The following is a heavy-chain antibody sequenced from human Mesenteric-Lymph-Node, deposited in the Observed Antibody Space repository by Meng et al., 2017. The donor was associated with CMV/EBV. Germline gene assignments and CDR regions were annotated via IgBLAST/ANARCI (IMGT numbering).Heavy chain of an antibody. CDR3: ARDLEGGMDV. CDR2: ISNSGTYI. Sequence: GESLKISCAASGFIFSSYSMHWVRQAPGKGLEWVSFISNSGTYIYYADSVKGRFTISRDNAKNSLYLQMNSLRAEDTAVYYCARDLEGGMDVWGQGTTVTVSS. CDR1: GFIFSSYS. J-gene: IGHJ6*02. V-gene: IGHV3-21*01.